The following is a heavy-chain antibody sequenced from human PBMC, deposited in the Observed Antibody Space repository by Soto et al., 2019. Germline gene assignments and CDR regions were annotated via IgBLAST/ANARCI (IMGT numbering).Heavy chain of an antibody. CDR1: AFTFSSYP. Sequence: RGPLTPSSRGSAFTFSSYPQHKVCPAPGQAQEWVTVISYDGSEKYYAASLKGRFTISRDNSKNTLYLQMNSLRAEDTAVYYCARAAEYCSGGSCYFYYFDYWGQGTLVTVSS. CDR3: ARAAEYCSGGSCYFYYFDY. CDR2: ISYDGSEK. V-gene: IGHV3-30-3*01. D-gene: IGHD2-15*01. J-gene: IGHJ4*02.